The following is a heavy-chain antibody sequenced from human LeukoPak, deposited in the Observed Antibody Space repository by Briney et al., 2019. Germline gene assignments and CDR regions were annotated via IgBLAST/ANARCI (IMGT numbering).Heavy chain of an antibody. CDR1: GYTFTSYD. V-gene: IGHV1-8*01. CDR2: MNPNSGNT. CDR3: AIPGTIFGVVNDY. Sequence: ASVKASCKASGYTFTSYDINWVRQATGQGLEWMGWMNPNSGNTGYAQKFQGRVTMTRNTSISTAYMELSSLRSEDTAVYYCAIPGTIFGVVNDYWGQGTLVTVSS. J-gene: IGHJ4*02. D-gene: IGHD3-3*01.